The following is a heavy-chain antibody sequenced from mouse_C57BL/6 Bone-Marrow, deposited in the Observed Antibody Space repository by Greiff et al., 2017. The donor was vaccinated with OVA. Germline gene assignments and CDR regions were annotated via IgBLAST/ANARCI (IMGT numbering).Heavy chain of an antibody. CDR3: ARPYDYDEEGPYFDY. CDR2: IDPEDGET. D-gene: IGHD2-4*01. J-gene: IGHJ2*01. CDR1: GFNIKDYY. Sequence: EVQGVESGAELVKPGASVKLSCTASGFNIKDYYMHWVKQRTEQGLEWIGRIDPEDGETKYAPKFQGKATITADTSSNTAYLQLSSLTSEDTAVYYCARPYDYDEEGPYFDYWGQGTTLTVSS. V-gene: IGHV14-2*01.